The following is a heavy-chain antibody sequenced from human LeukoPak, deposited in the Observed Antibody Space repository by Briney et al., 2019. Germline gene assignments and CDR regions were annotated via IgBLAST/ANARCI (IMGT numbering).Heavy chain of an antibody. CDR2: IASKTDGGAT. J-gene: IGHJ4*02. V-gene: IGHV3-15*07. CDR1: GLTFTNAW. D-gene: IGHD2-8*01. Sequence: GGSLRLSCSASGLTFTNAWMNWVRQAPGEGLDWVGRIASKTDGGATDYAAPVKGRFTISRDDSKNTLNLQMNSLKTEDTAVYYCTTGIRCNWGQGTLVTASS. CDR3: TTGIRCN.